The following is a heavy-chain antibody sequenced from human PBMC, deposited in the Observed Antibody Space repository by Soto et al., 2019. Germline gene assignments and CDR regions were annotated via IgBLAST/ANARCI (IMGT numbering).Heavy chain of an antibody. CDR3: ARVGVDYGDYFMIDY. D-gene: IGHD4-17*01. CDR1: GGSISSYY. Sequence: LETLSLTCTVSGGSISSYYLSWIRQPPGKGLEWIGHIYYSGSTNYNPSLKSRVTISVDTSKNQFSLKLSSVTAADTAVYYCARVGVDYGDYFMIDYWGQGTLVTVSS. CDR2: IYYSGST. V-gene: IGHV4-59*01. J-gene: IGHJ4*02.